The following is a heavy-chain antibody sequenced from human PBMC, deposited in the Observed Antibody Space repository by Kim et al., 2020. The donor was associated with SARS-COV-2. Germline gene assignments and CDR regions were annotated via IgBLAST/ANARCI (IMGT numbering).Heavy chain of an antibody. V-gene: IGHV3-53*01. CDR1: EFSVSTKT. CDR2: IYRNVTT. CDR3: AGDNYNNYWYKY. Sequence: GWSRRLSCASSEFSVSTKTMTWFRQAPGKGLEWVSIIYRNVTTYYADSVKGRFTTSRDTSKNTLYLQMDNLRADDTAVYYCAGDNYNNYWYKYWGQGTLVTVSA. J-gene: IGHJ4*02. D-gene: IGHD1-20*01.